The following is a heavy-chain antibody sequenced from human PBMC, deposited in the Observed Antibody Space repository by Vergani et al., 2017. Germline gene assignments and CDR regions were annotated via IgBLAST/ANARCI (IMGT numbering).Heavy chain of an antibody. CDR1: GFTFSSYA. Sequence: EVQLLESGGGLVQPGGSLRLSCAASGFTFSSYAMSWVRQAPGKGLEWVSAISGSGGSTYYADSVKGRFTISRANSKNTLYLQMNSLRAEDTAVYYCAKDNDIAAAGITYYFDYWGQGTLVTVSS. CDR3: AKDNDIAAAGITYYFDY. D-gene: IGHD6-13*01. V-gene: IGHV3-23*01. CDR2: ISGSGGST. J-gene: IGHJ4*02.